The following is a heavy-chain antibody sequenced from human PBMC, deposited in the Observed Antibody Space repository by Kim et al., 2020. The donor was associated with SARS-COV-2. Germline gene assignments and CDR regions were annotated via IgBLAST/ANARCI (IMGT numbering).Heavy chain of an antibody. CDR3: IKANGKWLPESRYLDV. CDR2: ISVDGSDT. Sequence: GGSLRLSCAASGFTFENYVLHWVRQTPGEGLEWVSLISVDGSDTIYADSVKGRFTISRDNSKSSLFLQMTGLKSEDTGFYYCIKANGKWLPESRYLDVWGKGTTVTVST. J-gene: IGHJ6*04. D-gene: IGHD3-9*01. CDR1: GFTFENYV. V-gene: IGHV3-43*02.